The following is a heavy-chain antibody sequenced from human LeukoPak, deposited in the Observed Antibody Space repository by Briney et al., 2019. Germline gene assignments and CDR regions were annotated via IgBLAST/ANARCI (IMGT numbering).Heavy chain of an antibody. V-gene: IGHV3-9*01. D-gene: IGHD2/OR15-2a*01. CDR3: AAGKARSKYEYYYYYGMGV. Sequence: PGRSLRLSCAASGFTFDDYAMHWVRQAPGKGLEWVSGISWNSGSIGYADSVKGRFTISRDNAKNSLYLQMNSLRAEDTALYYCAAGKARSKYEYYYYYGMGVWGQGTTVTVSS. J-gene: IGHJ6*02. CDR2: ISWNSGSI. CDR1: GFTFDDYA.